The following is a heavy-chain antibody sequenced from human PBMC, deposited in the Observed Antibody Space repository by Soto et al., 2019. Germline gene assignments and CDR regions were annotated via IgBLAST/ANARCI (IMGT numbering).Heavy chain of an antibody. V-gene: IGHV1-69*02. CDR2: VNPIVSMS. CDR1: GDTFNFYS. D-gene: IGHD3-10*01. Sequence: QVQLVQSGAEVKRPGSSVKVSCKASGDTFNFYSINWVXXXXXXXXEWMGRVNPIVSMSNYAQKFQGRVTMTADKSTXXXXXXXXXXXXXXXXXXXXXSXXGSGXRAFGYWGQGALVTVSS. CDR3: XSXXGSGXRAFGY. J-gene: IGHJ4*02.